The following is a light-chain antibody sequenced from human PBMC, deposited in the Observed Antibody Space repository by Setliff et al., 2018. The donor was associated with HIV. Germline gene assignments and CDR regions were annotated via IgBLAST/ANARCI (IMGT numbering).Light chain of an antibody. CDR2: DVS. Sequence: QSALTQPASVSGFPGQSITISCTGSSSDVGSYNYVSWYQQHPGKAPKLMISDVSKRPSGVSNRFSGSKSGTTASLTISGLQAEDEADYYCSSYTTISTFVFGTGTRSPS. CDR1: SSDVGSYNY. J-gene: IGLJ1*01. CDR3: SSYTTISTFV. V-gene: IGLV2-14*03.